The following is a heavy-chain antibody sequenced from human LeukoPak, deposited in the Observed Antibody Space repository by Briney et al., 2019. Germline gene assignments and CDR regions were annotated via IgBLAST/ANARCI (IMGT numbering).Heavy chain of an antibody. D-gene: IGHD5-18*01. CDR3: ARGGNSYGSAFDY. V-gene: IGHV1-2*06. CDR1: GYTFTGHY. CDR2: INPNSGGT. Sequence: ASVKVSCKASGYTFTGHYMHWVRQAPGQGLEWMGRINPNSGGTNYAQNLQGRVTMTTDTSTSTAYMELRSLRSDDTAVYYCARGGNSYGSAFDYWGQGTLVTVSS. J-gene: IGHJ4*02.